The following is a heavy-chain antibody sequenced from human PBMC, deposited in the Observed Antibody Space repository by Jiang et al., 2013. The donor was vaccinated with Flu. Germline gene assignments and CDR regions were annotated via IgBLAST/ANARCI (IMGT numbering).Heavy chain of an antibody. J-gene: IGHJ3*02. CDR1: GITFGDYA. Sequence: QLLESGGGLVQPGRSLRLSCTASGITFGDYAMSWFRQAPGKGLEWVGFIRSKTYGGTTEYAASVKGRFTISRDDSRSIAYLQMNSLETEDTAMYYCSSFLQRWDAVLDIWGLGTMVTVSS. CDR2: IRSKTYGGTT. D-gene: IGHD4-23*01. V-gene: IGHV3-49*03. CDR3: SSFLQRWDAVLDI.